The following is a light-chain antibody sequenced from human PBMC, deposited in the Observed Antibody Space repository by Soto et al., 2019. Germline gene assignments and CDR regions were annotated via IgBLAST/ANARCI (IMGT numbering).Light chain of an antibody. Sequence: QSVLTQPASVSGSPGRSITISCTGTSSDVGRYSYVSWYQQHPGKAPKVMIYDVRNRPSGVSNRFSGSKSGNTASLTISGLQAEDEADYYCSSYARNSTLVFGSGTKVTVL. CDR2: DVR. CDR3: SSYARNSTLV. V-gene: IGLV2-14*01. J-gene: IGLJ1*01. CDR1: SSDVGRYSY.